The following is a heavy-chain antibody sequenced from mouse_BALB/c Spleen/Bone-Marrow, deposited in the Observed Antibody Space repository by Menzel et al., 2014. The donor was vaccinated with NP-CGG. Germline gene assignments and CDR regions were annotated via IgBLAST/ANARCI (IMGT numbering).Heavy chain of an antibody. CDR3: VYGRDWYFDV. CDR2: IDPANGNT. J-gene: IGHJ1*01. Sequence: EVKLEESGAELVEPGASVKLSCTASGFNIKDTYMHWVKERPEQGLEWIGRIDPANGNTKYDPKFQGKATITADTSSNTAYLQLSSLTSEDTAVYYCVYGRDWYFDVWGAGTTVTVSS. CDR1: GFNIKDTY. V-gene: IGHV14-3*02. D-gene: IGHD1-1*01.